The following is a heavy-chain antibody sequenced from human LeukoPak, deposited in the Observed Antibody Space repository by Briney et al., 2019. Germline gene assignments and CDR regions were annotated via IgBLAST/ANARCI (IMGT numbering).Heavy chain of an antibody. J-gene: IGHJ3*02. V-gene: IGHV4-31*03. Sequence: SQTLSLTCTVSGGSISSGGYYWSWIRQHPGKGLEWIVYIYYSGSTYYNPSLKSRVTISVDTSKNQFSLKLSSVTAADTAVYYCARPDWNYGQDSPFDIWGQGTMVTVSS. CDR1: GGSISSGGYY. D-gene: IGHD1-7*01. CDR2: IYYSGST. CDR3: ARPDWNYGQDSPFDI.